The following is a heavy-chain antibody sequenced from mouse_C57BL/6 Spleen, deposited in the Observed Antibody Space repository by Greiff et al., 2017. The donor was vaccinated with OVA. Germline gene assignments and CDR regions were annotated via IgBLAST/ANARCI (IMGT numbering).Heavy chain of an antibody. D-gene: IGHD1-1*01. CDR1: GYTFTSYW. J-gene: IGHJ4*01. CDR3: ARDYYGSNYYAMDY. Sequence: QVQLQQPGAELVRPGSSVKLSCKASGYTFTSYWMHWVKQRPIQGLEWIGNIDPSDSETHYNQKFKDKATLTVDKSSSTAYMQLSSLTSEDSAVYYCARDYYGSNYYAMDYWGQGTSVTVSS. CDR2: IDPSDSET. V-gene: IGHV1-52*01.